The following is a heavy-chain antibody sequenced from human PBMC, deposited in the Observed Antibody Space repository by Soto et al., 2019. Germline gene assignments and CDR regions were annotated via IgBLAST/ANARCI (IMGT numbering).Heavy chain of an antibody. CDR2: IYYSGST. V-gene: IGHV4-30-4*01. J-gene: IGHJ4*02. CDR3: AREPSRYYYLDY. D-gene: IGHD3-22*01. CDR1: GGSISSGDYY. Sequence: SETLSLTCTVSGGSISSGDYYWSWIRQPPGKGLEWIGYIYYSGSTYYNPSLESRVTISVDTSKNQFSLKLSSVTAADTAVYYCAREPSRYYYLDYWGQGTLVTVSS.